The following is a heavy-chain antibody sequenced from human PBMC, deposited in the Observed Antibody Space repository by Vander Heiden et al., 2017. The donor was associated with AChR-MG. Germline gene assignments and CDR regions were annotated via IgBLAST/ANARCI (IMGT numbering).Heavy chain of an antibody. D-gene: IGHD5-18*01. V-gene: IGHV4-61*02. J-gene: IGHJ4*02. CDR2: ICTSGST. CDR1: GCSISSGSYY. Sequence: AQLPESGPGLVTPSQSLSFTFTVSGCSISSGSYYRRWSRQPARKGLEWIGRICTSGSTNYAPSLKSRFTISGDTPKNQFSLKLSSVTAADTAVYYCARARSPRQLWLYYFDYWGQGTLVTLSS. CDR3: ARARSPRQLWLYYFDY.